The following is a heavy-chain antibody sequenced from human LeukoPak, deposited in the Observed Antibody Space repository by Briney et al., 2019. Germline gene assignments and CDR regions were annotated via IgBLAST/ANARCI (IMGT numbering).Heavy chain of an antibody. V-gene: IGHV1-46*04. Sequence: ASVKVSCKASGYTFTSYYIHWVRQAPAQGLEWMGIINPDTGRTSYAQKLQGRVTMTRDMTTSTVYMELSSLRSEDTAVYYCARAVVVNRDDIVVVTAATLDFWGQGTLVTVSS. J-gene: IGHJ4*02. D-gene: IGHD2-2*01. CDR1: GYTFTSYY. CDR3: ARAVVVNRDDIVVVTAATLDF. CDR2: INPDTGRT.